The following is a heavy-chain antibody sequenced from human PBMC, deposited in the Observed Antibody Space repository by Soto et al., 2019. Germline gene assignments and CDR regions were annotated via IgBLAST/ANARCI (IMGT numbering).Heavy chain of an antibody. Sequence: ASVKVSCKASGYTFTSYYMHWVRQAPGQGLEWMGIINPSGGSTSYAQKFQGRVTMTRDTSTSTVYMELSSLRSEDTAVYYCATLGGYCSSTSCYAGIAARLNDAFDIWGQGTMVTVSS. CDR2: INPSGGST. CDR1: GYTFTSYY. D-gene: IGHD2-2*01. J-gene: IGHJ3*02. V-gene: IGHV1-46*03. CDR3: ATLGGYCSSTSCYAGIAARLNDAFDI.